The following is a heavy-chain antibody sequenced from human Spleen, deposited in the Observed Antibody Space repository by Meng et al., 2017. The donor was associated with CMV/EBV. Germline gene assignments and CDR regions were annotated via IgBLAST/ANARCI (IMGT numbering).Heavy chain of an antibody. J-gene: IGHJ5*02. CDR3: ARGAQKNWFDP. Sequence: SCAASGVSFSDYYMSWIRQAPGKGLEWVSYISSSGSTIYYADSVKGRFTISRDNAKNSLYLQMNSLRAEDTAVYYCARGAQKNWFDPWGQGTLVTVSS. CDR2: ISSSGSTI. CDR1: GVSFSDYY. V-gene: IGHV3-11*04.